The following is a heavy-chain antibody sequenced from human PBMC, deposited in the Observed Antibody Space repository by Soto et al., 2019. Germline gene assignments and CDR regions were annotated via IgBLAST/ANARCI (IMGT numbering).Heavy chain of an antibody. V-gene: IGHV4-30-2*01. CDR3: ARGSYYDFWSAYYYNWFDP. D-gene: IGHD3-3*01. Sequence: QLQLQESGSGLVKPSQTLSLTCAVSGGSISSGGYSWSWIRQPPGKGLEWIGYIYHSGSTYYNPSLKSRVTISVDRSKNQFSLKLSSVTAADTAVYYCARGSYYDFWSAYYYNWFDPWGQGTLVTVSS. J-gene: IGHJ5*02. CDR2: IYHSGST. CDR1: GGSISSGGYS.